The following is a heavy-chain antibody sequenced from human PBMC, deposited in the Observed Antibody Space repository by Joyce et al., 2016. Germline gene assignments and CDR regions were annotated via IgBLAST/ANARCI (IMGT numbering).Heavy chain of an antibody. Sequence: HLQESGPGLVKPSETLSLTCTISGDSFSDTSYYWSWIRQPPGKGLEWLGFIYNSETTHDKPSLGGRLSISAGAAKKQFCLRLTSVTSADTAVYYCATSLPSRVGGFQFFGLDGWGQGTTVIVS. D-gene: IGHD3-10*01. J-gene: IGHJ6*02. CDR1: GDSFSDTSYY. V-gene: IGHV4-61*01. CDR3: ATSLPSRVGGFQFFGLDG. CDR2: IYNSETT.